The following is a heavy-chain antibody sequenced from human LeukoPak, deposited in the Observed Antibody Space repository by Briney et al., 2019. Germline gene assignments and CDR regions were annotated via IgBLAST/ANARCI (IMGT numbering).Heavy chain of an antibody. CDR3: ARERAWYYDFWSGYHDAFDI. D-gene: IGHD3-3*01. V-gene: IGHV4-59*01. Sequence: SETLSLTCTVSGGSISSYYWSWIRQPPGKGLEWIGYIYYSGSTNYNPSLKSRVTISVDTSKNQFSLKLSSVTAADTAVYYCARERAWYYDFWSGYHDAFDIWGQGTMVTVSS. J-gene: IGHJ3*02. CDR2: IYYSGST. CDR1: GGSISSYY.